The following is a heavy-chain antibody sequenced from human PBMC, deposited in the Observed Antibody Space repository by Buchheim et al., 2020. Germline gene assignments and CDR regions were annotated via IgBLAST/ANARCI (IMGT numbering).Heavy chain of an antibody. CDR3: ARGLIVVVPAAISTYYYYMDV. J-gene: IGHJ6*03. V-gene: IGHV4-59*01. Sequence: QVQLQESGPGLVKPSETLSLTCTVSGGSISSYYWSWIRQPPGKGLEWIGYIYYSGSTNYNPSLKSRVTISVDPSKNQFSLKLSSVTAADTAVYYCARGLIVVVPAAISTYYYYMDVWGKGTT. CDR1: GGSISSYY. D-gene: IGHD2-2*02. CDR2: IYYSGST.